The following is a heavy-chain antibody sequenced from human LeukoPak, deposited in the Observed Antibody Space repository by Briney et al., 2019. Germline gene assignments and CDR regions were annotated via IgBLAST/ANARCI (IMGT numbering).Heavy chain of an antibody. Sequence: GGSLRLSRAASGFTFSNSAMSWVRQAPGKGLEWVSTLSGSGITTYYADSVKGRFTISRDNSKNTLYLQMNSLRAEDTAVYYCAKGIYSSGWSYFDYWGHGTLVTVSS. J-gene: IGHJ4*01. CDR1: GFTFSNSA. CDR2: LSGSGITT. D-gene: IGHD6-19*01. V-gene: IGHV3-23*01. CDR3: AKGIYSSGWSYFDY.